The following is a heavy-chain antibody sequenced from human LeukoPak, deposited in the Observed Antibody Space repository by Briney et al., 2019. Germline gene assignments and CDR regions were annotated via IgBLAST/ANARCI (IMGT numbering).Heavy chain of an antibody. Sequence: PGRSLRLSCAVSGLTFSSYAMSWVRHPPGKGLEWVSAIRGSGGSTYYADSVKGRFTISRDNSKNTLYLQMNSLRAEDTAVYYCARAQFEWLVRSGPDYWGQGTLVTVSS. J-gene: IGHJ4*02. CDR1: GLTFSSYA. V-gene: IGHV3-23*01. CDR3: ARAQFEWLVRSGPDY. D-gene: IGHD6-19*01. CDR2: IRGSGGST.